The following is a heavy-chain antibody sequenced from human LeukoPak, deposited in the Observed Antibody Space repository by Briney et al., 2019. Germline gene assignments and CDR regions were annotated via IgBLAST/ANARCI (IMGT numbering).Heavy chain of an antibody. CDR2: ISGSGGST. J-gene: IGHJ4*02. V-gene: IGHV3-23*01. Sequence: GGSLRPSCAASGFTFSSYAMSWVRQAPGKGLEWVSAISGSGGSTYYADSVKGRFTISRDNSKNTLYLQMNSLRAEDTAVYYCAKPQAWSALKYYFDYWGQGTLVTVSS. CDR3: AKPQAWSALKYYFDY. D-gene: IGHD6-6*01. CDR1: GFTFSSYA.